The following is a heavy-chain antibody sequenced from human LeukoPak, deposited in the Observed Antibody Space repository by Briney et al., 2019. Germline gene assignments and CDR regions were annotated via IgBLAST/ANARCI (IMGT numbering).Heavy chain of an antibody. D-gene: IGHD5-12*01. CDR2: ISGSGSNT. J-gene: IGHJ4*02. CDR1: GFTFSSYA. CDR3: AKRGYESSDLFDY. V-gene: IGHV3-23*01. Sequence: PGGSLRLSCAASGFTFSSYAMSWVRQAPGKGLEWVSAISGSGSNTYCADPVKGRFTISRDNSKNTLYLQMNSLRAEDTAVYYCAKRGYESSDLFDYWGQGTLATVS.